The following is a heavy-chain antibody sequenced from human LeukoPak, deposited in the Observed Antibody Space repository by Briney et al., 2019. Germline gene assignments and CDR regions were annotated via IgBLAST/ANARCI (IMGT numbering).Heavy chain of an antibody. CDR3: ARAQYSSSHPYYYYYMDV. CDR1: GGSISSYY. J-gene: IGHJ6*03. CDR2: IYTSGST. D-gene: IGHD6-13*01. V-gene: IGHV4-4*07. Sequence: SETLSLTCTVSGGSISSYYWSWIRQPAGKGLEWIGRIYTSGSTNYNPSLKSRVTMSVDTSKNQFSLKLSSVTAADTAVYYCARAQYSSSHPYYYYYMDVWGKGTTVTVSS.